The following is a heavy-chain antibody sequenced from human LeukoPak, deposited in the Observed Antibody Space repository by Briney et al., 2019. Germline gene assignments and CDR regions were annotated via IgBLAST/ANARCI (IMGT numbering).Heavy chain of an antibody. Sequence: SVKVSCKAPGGTFSSYAISWVRQAPGQGLEWMGGIIPIFGTANYAQKFQGRVTITADESTSTAYMELSSLRSEDTAVYYCARDGYYGSGSYYTTLDYWGQGTLVTVSS. CDR3: ARDGYYGSGSYYTTLDY. CDR2: IIPIFGTA. J-gene: IGHJ4*02. D-gene: IGHD3-10*01. V-gene: IGHV1-69*13. CDR1: GGTFSSYA.